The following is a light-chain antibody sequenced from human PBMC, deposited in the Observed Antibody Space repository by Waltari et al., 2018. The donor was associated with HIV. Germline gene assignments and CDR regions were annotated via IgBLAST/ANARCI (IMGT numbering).Light chain of an antibody. V-gene: IGKV1-6*02. J-gene: IGKJ2*01. Sequence: AIQMPQSPSSLSESVGDRVTISCRASQGIGNDLSWYQQIPGKAPKLLIYSTSTVESGVSARVSGGGSDTYFTLTISSLQPEDFGTYYCLQDYIFPYTFGQGTKLEIK. CDR3: LQDYIFPYT. CDR2: STS. CDR1: QGIGND.